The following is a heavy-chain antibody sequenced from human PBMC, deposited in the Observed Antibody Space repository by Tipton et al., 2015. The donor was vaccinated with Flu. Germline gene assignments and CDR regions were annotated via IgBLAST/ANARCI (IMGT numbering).Heavy chain of an antibody. CDR1: GGSFSSSYYY. CDR2: IYNSGST. CDR3: AREKDSRGSEYFQL. V-gene: IGHV4-39*07. Sequence: TLSLTCTVSGGSFSSSYYYWGWIRQPPGKGLEWIGNIYNSGSTYYNPSLKSRVTISIDTSKNQFSLRLSSVTAADTAVYYCAREKDSRGSEYFQLWGQGTLVTVSS. J-gene: IGHJ1*01. D-gene: IGHD3-22*01.